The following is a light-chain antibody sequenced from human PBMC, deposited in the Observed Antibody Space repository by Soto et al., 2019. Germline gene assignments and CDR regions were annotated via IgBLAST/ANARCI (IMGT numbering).Light chain of an antibody. Sequence: EIGMTQSPATLSVSPGERATLSCRASQSVSSNLAWYQQKPGQAPRLLIYDASNRATGIPARFSGSGSGTDFTLTISSLEPEDFAVYYCQQRSNWPPHFGGGTKVDIK. J-gene: IGKJ4*01. CDR3: QQRSNWPPH. CDR1: QSVSSN. V-gene: IGKV3-11*01. CDR2: DAS.